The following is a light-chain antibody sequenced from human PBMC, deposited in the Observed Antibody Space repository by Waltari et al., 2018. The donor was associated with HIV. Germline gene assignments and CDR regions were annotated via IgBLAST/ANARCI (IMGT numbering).Light chain of an antibody. J-gene: IGLJ3*02. CDR2: STN. CDR3: VLYMGGGIWV. CDR1: SGAVSTSYY. V-gene: IGLV8-61*01. Sequence: QTVVTQEPSFSVSPGGTVTLTCGLSSGAVSTSYYPSRYQQTPGQAPRTLSYSTNPRSSGVPDRFSGSILGNQAAVTITGAQADDESDYYCVLYMGGGIWVFGGGTNVTVL.